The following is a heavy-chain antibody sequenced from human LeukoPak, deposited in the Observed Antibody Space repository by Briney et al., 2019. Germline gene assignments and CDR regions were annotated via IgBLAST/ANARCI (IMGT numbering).Heavy chain of an antibody. CDR1: GGSISSYY. D-gene: IGHD3-22*01. CDR2: IYYSGST. J-gene: IGHJ3*02. CDR3: ARGTKYGYYDSSGYYLHHPHDAFDI. V-gene: IGHV4-59*12. Sequence: SETLSLTCTVSGGSISSYYWSWIRQPPGKGLEWIGSIYYSGSTYYNPSLKSRVTISVDTSKNQFSLTLSSVTAADTAVYYCARGTKYGYYDSSGYYLHHPHDAFDIWGQGTMVTVSS.